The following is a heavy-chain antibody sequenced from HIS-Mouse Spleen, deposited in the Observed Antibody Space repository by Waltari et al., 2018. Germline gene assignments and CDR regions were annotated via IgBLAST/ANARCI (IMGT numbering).Heavy chain of an antibody. J-gene: IGHJ5*02. D-gene: IGHD3-16*01. CDR3: ARAPPEGGWFDP. CDR2: ISAYNGNT. Sequence: QVQLVQSGAEVKKPGASVKVSCKAAGSTLTSSGINRSRQAPGQGLEWMGWISAYNGNTNYAQKLQGRVTMTTDTSTSTAYMELRSLRSDDTAVYYCARAPPEGGWFDPWGQGTLVTVSS. V-gene: IGHV1-18*01. CDR1: GSTLTSSG.